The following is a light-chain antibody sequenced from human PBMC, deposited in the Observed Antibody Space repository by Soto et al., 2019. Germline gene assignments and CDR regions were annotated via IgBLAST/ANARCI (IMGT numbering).Light chain of an antibody. V-gene: IGKV3-11*01. Sequence: EIVLTQSPTTLSLSPGARATLSCRASQSVSSDFAWYHQTPGQAPRLLIYDASTRAAGIPAMFSGSGSGTDVTLTISSLEPEDFAVYYCQQRSDWPLTFGGGTKVEIK. CDR3: QQRSDWPLT. CDR2: DAS. J-gene: IGKJ4*01. CDR1: QSVSSD.